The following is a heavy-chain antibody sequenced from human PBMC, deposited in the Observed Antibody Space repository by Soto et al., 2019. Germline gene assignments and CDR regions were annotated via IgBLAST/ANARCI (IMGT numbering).Heavy chain of an antibody. Sequence: SETLSLTCAVYGGSFSGYYWSWIRQPPGKGLEWIGEINHSGSTNYNPSIKSRVTISVDTSKNQFSLKLSSVTAADTAVYYCARVLTTTEDSSGYYDDAFDIWGQGTMVTVSS. CDR1: GGSFSGYY. CDR2: INHSGST. J-gene: IGHJ3*02. CDR3: ARVLTTTEDSSGYYDDAFDI. D-gene: IGHD3-22*01. V-gene: IGHV4-34*01.